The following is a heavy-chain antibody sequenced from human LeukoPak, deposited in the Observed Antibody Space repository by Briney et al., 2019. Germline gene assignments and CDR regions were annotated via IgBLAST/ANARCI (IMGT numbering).Heavy chain of an antibody. CDR1: GGSINSGGSY. J-gene: IGHJ3*02. Sequence: PSETLSLTCTVSGGSINSGGSYWSWLRQPAGKGLEWIGRIYSSGSTNYNPSLKSRVTISLDMSKNQFSLRVSSVTAADTAVYYCARDFLGRLEWFPGDGLDIWGQGTMVTVSS. CDR2: IYSSGST. CDR3: ARDFLGRLEWFPGDGLDI. D-gene: IGHD3-3*01. V-gene: IGHV4-61*02.